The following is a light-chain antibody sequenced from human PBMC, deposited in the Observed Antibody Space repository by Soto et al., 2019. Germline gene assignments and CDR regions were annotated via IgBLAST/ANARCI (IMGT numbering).Light chain of an antibody. CDR2: DAS. Sequence: EIVLTQSPVTLSLSPGERATLSCRASQSVSNTCLAWYQQKPGQAPRLLIYDASSRATGIPDRFSGSGSGTDFTLTISRLEPEDFAVYYCQQYGRSPGLFTFGPGTKVDIK. CDR1: QSVSNTC. J-gene: IGKJ3*01. CDR3: QQYGRSPGLFT. V-gene: IGKV3-20*01.